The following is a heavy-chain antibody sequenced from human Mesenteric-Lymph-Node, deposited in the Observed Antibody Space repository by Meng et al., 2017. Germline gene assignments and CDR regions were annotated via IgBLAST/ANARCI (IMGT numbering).Heavy chain of an antibody. CDR2: IYYSGNT. CDR1: GGSMSSGDYF. V-gene: IGHV4-30-4*01. CDR3: ARAEYYNWFDP. Sequence: VQESGPGMVKPSQTLSLNCTVSGGSMSSGDYFWNWIRQPPGKGLEWIGYIYYSGNTYYNPSLKSRVTLSIDTSKNQFSLKLSSVTAADTAVYYCARAEYYNWFDPWGQGTLVTVSS. D-gene: IGHD1-14*01. J-gene: IGHJ5*02.